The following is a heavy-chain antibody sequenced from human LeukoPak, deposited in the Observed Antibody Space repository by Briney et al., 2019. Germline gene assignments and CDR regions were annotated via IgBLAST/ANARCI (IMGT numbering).Heavy chain of an antibody. CDR3: ARAGRIAVAGPSTFDY. D-gene: IGHD6-19*01. J-gene: IGHJ4*02. CDR2: IIPIFGTA. Sequence: ASVKVSCKASGGTFSSYAISWVRQAPGQGLEWMGGIIPIFGTANYAQKFQGRVTITTDESTSTAYMELSSLRSEDTAVYYCARAGRIAVAGPSTFDYWGQGTLVTVSS. V-gene: IGHV1-69*05. CDR1: GGTFSSYA.